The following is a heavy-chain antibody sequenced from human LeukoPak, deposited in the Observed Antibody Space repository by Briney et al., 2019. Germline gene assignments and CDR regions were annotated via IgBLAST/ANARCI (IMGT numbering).Heavy chain of an antibody. CDR3: AKVATWTYFDS. J-gene: IGHJ4*02. Sequence: GGSLRLSCAASGFTFSSSAMTWVRQAPGKGLGWVSVIDGSAKTTYYADSVKGRFTISRGNSKNTLYLQLTSLRVEDTALYYCAKVATWTYFDSWGQGTLVTVSS. CDR1: GFTFSSSA. CDR2: IDGSAKTT. D-gene: IGHD3/OR15-3a*01. V-gene: IGHV3-23*01.